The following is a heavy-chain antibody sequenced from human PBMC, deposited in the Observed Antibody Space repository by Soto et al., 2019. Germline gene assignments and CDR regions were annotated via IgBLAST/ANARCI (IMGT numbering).Heavy chain of an antibody. Sequence: QVQLVQSGAEVKKPGASVKVSCKASGYTFSSYGISWVRQAPGQGLEWMGWISAYNGNKNHAQKFQGRVTMTTDTSTRTAYMELRSLRSDDTALYYCAREPKGPYGYGDYAPLDYWGQGTLVTVSS. CDR2: ISAYNGNK. D-gene: IGHD4-17*01. CDR1: GYTFSSYG. V-gene: IGHV1-18*01. CDR3: AREPKGPYGYGDYAPLDY. J-gene: IGHJ4*02.